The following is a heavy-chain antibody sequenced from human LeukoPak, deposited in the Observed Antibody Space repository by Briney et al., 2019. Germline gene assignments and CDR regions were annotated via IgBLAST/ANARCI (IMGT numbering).Heavy chain of an antibody. D-gene: IGHD2-15*01. CDR3: AKDARYCSGGSCSTP. CDR2: ISGSGGST. V-gene: IGHV3-23*01. CDR1: GFTFSSYA. Sequence: GGSLRLSCAASGFTFSSYAMSWVRQAPGKGPEWVSAISGSGGSTYYADSVKGRFTISRDNSKNTLYLQMNSLRAEDTAVYYCAKDARYCSGGSCSTPWGQGTLVTVSS. J-gene: IGHJ5*02.